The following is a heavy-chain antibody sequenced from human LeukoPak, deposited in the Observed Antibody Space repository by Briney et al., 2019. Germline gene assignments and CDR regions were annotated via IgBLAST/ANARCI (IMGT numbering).Heavy chain of an antibody. CDR1: GGSISSGGYY. CDR3: ARYGRQQLVHAFDI. CDR2: IYHSGST. D-gene: IGHD6-13*01. Sequence: SQTLSLTFTVSGGSISSGGYYWSWIRQPPGKGLEWIGYIYHSGSTYYNPSLKSRVTISVDRSKNQFSLKLSSVTAADTAVYYCARYGRQQLVHAFDIWGQGTMVTVSS. J-gene: IGHJ3*02. V-gene: IGHV4-30-2*01.